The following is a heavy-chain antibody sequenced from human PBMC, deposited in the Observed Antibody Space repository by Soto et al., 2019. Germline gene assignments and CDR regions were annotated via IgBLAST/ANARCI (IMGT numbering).Heavy chain of an antibody. V-gene: IGHV3-9*01. D-gene: IGHD6-19*01. CDR2: ISWNSAST. J-gene: IGHJ5*02. CDR3: VKGTKHMGTLGWFVS. CDR1: GFTFDDYA. Sequence: SLRLSCAASGFTFDDYAMHWVRQSPGKGLQWVSGISWNSASTGYAESVRGRFTISRDNSKNSLYLQISSLRPEDTAMYYCVKGTKHMGTLGWFVSWGQGTLVTVSS.